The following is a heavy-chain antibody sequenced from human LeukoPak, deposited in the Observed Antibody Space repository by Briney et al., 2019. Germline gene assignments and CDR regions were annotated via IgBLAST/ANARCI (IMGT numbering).Heavy chain of an antibody. D-gene: IGHD2-15*01. V-gene: IGHV4-30-2*01. CDR1: GGSISSGGYY. CDR3: ARYCSGGSCLYYFDY. CDR2: IYHSGST. Sequence: PSETLSLTCTVSGGSISSGGYYWSWIRQPPGKGLEWIGYIYHSGSTYYNPSLKSRVTISVDRSKNQFSLKLSSVTAADTAVYYCARYCSGGSCLYYFDYWGQGTLVTVSS. J-gene: IGHJ4*02.